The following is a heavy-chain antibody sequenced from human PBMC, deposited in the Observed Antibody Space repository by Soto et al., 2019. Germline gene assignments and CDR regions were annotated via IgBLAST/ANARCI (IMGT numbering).Heavy chain of an antibody. D-gene: IGHD3-10*01. Sequence: PSETLSLTCTVSGGSISSHYCSWIRQSPGKGMEWIGNIDYSGSTNYNPSLKSRVTISVDTSKKQFSLKLRSVTGADTAVYYCARPRTYSYWYFDSWCQGNLVT. CDR2: IDYSGST. J-gene: IGHJ4*02. V-gene: IGHV4-59*11. CDR3: ARPRTYSYWYFDS. CDR1: GGSISSHY.